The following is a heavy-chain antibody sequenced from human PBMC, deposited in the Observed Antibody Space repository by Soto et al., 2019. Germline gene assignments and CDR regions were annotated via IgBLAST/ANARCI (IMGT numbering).Heavy chain of an antibody. J-gene: IGHJ4*02. CDR2: IYYSGST. CDR1: VGSISSGDYY. Sequence: PSETLSLTCTVSVGSISSGDYYWSWIRQPPGKGLEWIGDIYYSGSTYYNPSLKSRGTISVDTAKNQFSLKLSSVTAADTAVYYCARAPWEYQPLQRHFDFWGQGPLVTVS. CDR3: ARAPWEYQPLQRHFDF. V-gene: IGHV4-30-4*01. D-gene: IGHD2-2*01.